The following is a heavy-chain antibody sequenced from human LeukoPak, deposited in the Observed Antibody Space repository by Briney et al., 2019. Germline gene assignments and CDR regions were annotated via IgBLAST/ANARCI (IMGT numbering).Heavy chain of an antibody. J-gene: IGHJ4*02. D-gene: IGHD6-19*01. Sequence: PSETLSLTCTVSGGSISGYYWSWLRQPPGKGLEWIAYISHSGNTNYNPSLKSRVTISKDTSKNQFSLRLNSVTAADTAVYHCARGAGWYEYWGQGTLVTVSS. V-gene: IGHV4-59*01. CDR3: ARGAGWYEY. CDR1: GGSISGYY. CDR2: ISHSGNT.